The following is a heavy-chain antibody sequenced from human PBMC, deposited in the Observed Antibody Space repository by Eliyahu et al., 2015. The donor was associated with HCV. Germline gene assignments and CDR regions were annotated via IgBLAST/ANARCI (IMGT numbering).Heavy chain of an antibody. CDR1: GFTXSNYW. Sequence: EVQLVESGGGLVQPGGSLRLSCAASGFTXSNYWMYWVRQAPGKGLVWVSRINYDGSTTGYADSVKGRFTVSRDNAKNTLDLQMNSLRTEDTAVYYCTRGSDSWGQGTLVTVSS. CDR3: TRGSDS. J-gene: IGHJ4*02. V-gene: IGHV3-74*01. CDR2: INYDGSTT.